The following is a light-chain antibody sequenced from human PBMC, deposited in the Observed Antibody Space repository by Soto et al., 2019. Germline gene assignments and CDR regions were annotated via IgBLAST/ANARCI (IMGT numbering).Light chain of an antibody. CDR3: QQYGSSRT. CDR1: QSVSSSY. CDR2: GAS. V-gene: IGKV3-20*01. Sequence: EIVLTQSPGTLSLSPGERATLSCRASQSVSSSYLAWYQQKPGQAPRLLIYGASSRATGIPDRFSGSGSGTDFTLTISRLEPEDFAVYYCQQYGSSRTFSQGTKVEIK. J-gene: IGKJ1*01.